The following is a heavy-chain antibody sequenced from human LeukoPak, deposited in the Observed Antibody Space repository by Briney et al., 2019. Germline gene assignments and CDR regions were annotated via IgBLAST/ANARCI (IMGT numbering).Heavy chain of an antibody. CDR3: ARDIAYDSSGYYSPHFDY. CDR2: IYSGGST. CDR1: GFTVSSNY. D-gene: IGHD3-22*01. Sequence: GGSLRLSCAASGFTVSSNYMSWVRQAPGKGLEWVSVIYSGGSTYYADSVEGRFTISRDNSKNTLYLQMNSLRAEDTAVYYCARDIAYDSSGYYSPHFDYWGQGTLVTVSS. J-gene: IGHJ4*02. V-gene: IGHV3-53*01.